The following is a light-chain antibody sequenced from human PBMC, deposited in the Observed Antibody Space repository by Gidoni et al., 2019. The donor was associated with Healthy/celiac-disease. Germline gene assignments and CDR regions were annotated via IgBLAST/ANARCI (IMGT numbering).Light chain of an antibody. J-gene: IGKJ4*01. CDR3: QQYGSSLPLT. Sequence: EIVFTQSPGTLSLSPGERATLSCRASQSVSSSYLAWYQKKPGQAPRLLIYGASSRATGIPDRFSGSGSGTDFTLTISRLEPEDFAVYYCQQYGSSLPLTFXGXTKVEIK. V-gene: IGKV3-20*01. CDR2: GAS. CDR1: QSVSSSY.